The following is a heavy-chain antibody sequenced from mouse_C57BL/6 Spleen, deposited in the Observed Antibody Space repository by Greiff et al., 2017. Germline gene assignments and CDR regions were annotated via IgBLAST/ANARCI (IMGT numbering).Heavy chain of an antibody. CDR1: GFTFSSYA. CDR3: AREATTDYFDY. V-gene: IGHV5-4*01. CDR2: ISDGGSYT. Sequence: EVQGVESGGGLVKPGGSLKLSCAASGFTFSSYAMSWVRQTPEKRLEWVATISDGGSYTYYPDNVKGRFTISRDNAKNNLYLQMSHLKSEDTAMYYLAREATTDYFDYWGQGTTLTVSS. J-gene: IGHJ2*01. D-gene: IGHD1-1*01.